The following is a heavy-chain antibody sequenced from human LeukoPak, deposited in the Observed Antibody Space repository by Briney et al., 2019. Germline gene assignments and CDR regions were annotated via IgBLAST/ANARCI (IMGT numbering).Heavy chain of an antibody. CDR1: GFTFDDYA. CDR3: AKAWRDGYNIDAFDI. D-gene: IGHD5-24*01. V-gene: IGHV3-9*01. Sequence: GGSLRLSCAASGFTFDDYAMHWVRQAPGKGLEWVSGISWNSGSIGYADSVKGRFTMSRDNAKNSLYLQMNSLKPEDTALYYCAKAWRDGYNIDAFDIWGQGRMVTVSS. CDR2: ISWNSGSI. J-gene: IGHJ3*02.